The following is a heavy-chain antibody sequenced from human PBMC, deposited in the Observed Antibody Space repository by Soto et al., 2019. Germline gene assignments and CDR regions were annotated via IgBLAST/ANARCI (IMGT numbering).Heavy chain of an antibody. D-gene: IGHD2-2*01. CDR3: ARGDIVVVPAAMYSHLDY. V-gene: IGHV1-2*04. CDR1: GYTFTGYY. J-gene: IGHJ4*02. CDR2: INPNSGGT. Sequence: GASVKVSCKASGYTFTGYYMHWVRQAPGQGLEWMGWINPNSGGTSYAQKFQGWVTMTRDTSISTAYVELSRLRSDDTAVYYCARGDIVVVPAAMYSHLDYWGQGTLVTVSS.